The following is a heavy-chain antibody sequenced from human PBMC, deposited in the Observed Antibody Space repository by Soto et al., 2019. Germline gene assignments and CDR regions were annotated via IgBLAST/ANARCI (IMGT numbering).Heavy chain of an antibody. CDR3: ANYLTAVGATSPFDK. CDR2: ISGSGGNT. Sequence: TGGSLRLSCAASGFTFSSYGMSWVRQAPGKGLEWVSGISGSGGNTYYRDAVKGRFTISRDNSKDTLYLQMNILRVEDTAVYYCANYLTAVGATSPFDKWGQGTLVTVSS. J-gene: IGHJ4*02. CDR1: GFTFSSYG. D-gene: IGHD1-26*01. V-gene: IGHV3-23*01.